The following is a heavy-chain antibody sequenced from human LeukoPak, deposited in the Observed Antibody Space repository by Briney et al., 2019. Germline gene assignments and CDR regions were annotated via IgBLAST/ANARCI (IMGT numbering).Heavy chain of an antibody. Sequence: ASVKVSCKASGYTFASYGISWVRQAPGQGLEWMGWISAYNGNTNFAQKLQGRVTMTTHTSTSTAYMELRSLRSDDTAVYYFARIKSSNKDPISGSYFLYWGQGTLVTVSS. J-gene: IGHJ4*02. D-gene: IGHD1-26*01. V-gene: IGHV1-18*01. CDR1: GYTFASYG. CDR2: ISAYNGNT. CDR3: ARIKSSNKDPISGSYFLY.